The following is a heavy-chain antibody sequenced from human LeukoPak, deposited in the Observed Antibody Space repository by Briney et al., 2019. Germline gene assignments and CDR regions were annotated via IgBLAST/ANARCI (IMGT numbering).Heavy chain of an antibody. J-gene: IGHJ4*02. CDR3: ARGAMATTPFFDY. CDR1: GGSISNYY. Sequence: SGTLSLTCPVSGGSISNYYYWTWIRQPPGKGLEWIGYVYYTGSTNFNPSLKSRVTMSLDTSRNQFSLKLTSLTAADTAVYYCARGAMATTPFFDYWGQGTLVTVSS. D-gene: IGHD5-24*01. V-gene: IGHV4-59*01. CDR2: VYYTGST.